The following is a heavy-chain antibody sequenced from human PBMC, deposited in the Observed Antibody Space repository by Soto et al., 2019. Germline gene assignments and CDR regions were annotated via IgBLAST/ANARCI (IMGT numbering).Heavy chain of an antibody. V-gene: IGHV3-23*01. J-gene: IGHJ1*01. Sequence: GGSLRLSCAASGFTFSSYAMSWVRQAPGKGLEWVSAISGSGGSTYYADSVKGRFTISRDNSKNTLYLQMNRLRAEDTGVYYCAREAAGECFQLWGQGTLVTVSS. D-gene: IGHD6-13*01. CDR2: ISGSGGST. CDR3: AREAAGECFQL. CDR1: GFTFSSYA.